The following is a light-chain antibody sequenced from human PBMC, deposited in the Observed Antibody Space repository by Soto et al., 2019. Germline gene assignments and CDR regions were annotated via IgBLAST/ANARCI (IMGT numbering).Light chain of an antibody. J-gene: IGKJ1*01. Sequence: DIQMTQSPSSLSASVGDRVTITCRASQSISSYLNWYQQKPGKAPKLLIYAASSLQSGVPSRFRGSGSGTDFTLTISSLQPEDFETYYCQQAFSFPRTFGQGTKVDIK. CDR3: QQAFSFPRT. CDR1: QSISSY. CDR2: AAS. V-gene: IGKV1-39*01.